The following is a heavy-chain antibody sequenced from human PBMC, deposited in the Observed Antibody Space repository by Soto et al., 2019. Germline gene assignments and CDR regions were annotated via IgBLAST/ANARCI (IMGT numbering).Heavy chain of an antibody. Sequence: VQLVESGGGVVQPGRSLRLSCAASGFTFSSYGMHWVRQAPGKGLEWVAVISYDGSNKYYADSVKGRFTISRDNSKNTLYLQMNSLRAEDTAVYYCAKAIRMMGYYYGMDVWGQGTTVTVSS. J-gene: IGHJ6*02. CDR2: ISYDGSNK. V-gene: IGHV3-30*18. CDR3: AKAIRMMGYYYGMDV. CDR1: GFTFSSYG. D-gene: IGHD3-16*01.